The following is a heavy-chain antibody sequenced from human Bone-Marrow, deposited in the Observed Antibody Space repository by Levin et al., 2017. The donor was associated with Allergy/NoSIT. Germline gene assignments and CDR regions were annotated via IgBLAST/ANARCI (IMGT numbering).Heavy chain of an antibody. D-gene: IGHD4-23*01. V-gene: IGHV3-23*01. J-gene: IGHJ4*02. CDR1: GFTFSSSV. CDR2: ISGSGEAT. Sequence: LSLTCAASGFTFSSSVMSWVRQAPGKGLEWVSAISGSGEATYYADSVKGRFTISRDNSKNTLFLQMNSLRTEDTALYYCAKASGGGNSILFDYWGQGTLVTVSS. CDR3: AKASGGGNSILFDY.